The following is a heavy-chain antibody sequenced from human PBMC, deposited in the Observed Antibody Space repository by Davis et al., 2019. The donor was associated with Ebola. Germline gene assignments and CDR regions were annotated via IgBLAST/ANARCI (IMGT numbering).Heavy chain of an antibody. CDR2: INPNGGT. D-gene: IGHD2-15*01. V-gene: IGHV4-34*01. Sequence: MPSETLSLTCGVYGGSASGYFRTWIRQPPGKGLEWIAEINPNGGTKYNPSFKSRVTVSVDTSKNQFYLKLSSVTAADTAVYSCARVECSGGSCGWFDPWGQGTLVTISS. J-gene: IGHJ5*02. CDR3: ARVECSGGSCGWFDP. CDR1: GGSASGYF.